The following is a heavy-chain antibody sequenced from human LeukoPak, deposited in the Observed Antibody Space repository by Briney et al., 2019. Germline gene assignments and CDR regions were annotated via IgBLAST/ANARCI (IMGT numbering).Heavy chain of an antibody. J-gene: IGHJ4*02. CDR1: GFTLGSANA. Sequence: GGSLRLSCAASGFTLGSANAMTWVRQAPGKGLEWVSLISASGSATYYADSVRGRFAISRDISKNTLFLQMTSLRPEDTAVYYCAKGSYRGSYYGGYTWGQGTLVTVSS. CDR3: AKGSYRGSYYGGYT. D-gene: IGHD1-26*01. V-gene: IGHV3-23*01. CDR2: ISASGSAT.